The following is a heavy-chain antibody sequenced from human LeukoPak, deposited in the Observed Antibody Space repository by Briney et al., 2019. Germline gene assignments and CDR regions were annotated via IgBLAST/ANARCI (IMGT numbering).Heavy chain of an antibody. CDR3: AKSFRSTSLDY. D-gene: IGHD2-2*01. CDR1: GFNFRSYG. J-gene: IGHJ4*02. CDR2: ISGRGDST. V-gene: IGHV3-23*01. Sequence: RGSLRLSCAASGFNFRSYGMTWVRQAPGKGLEWVSAISGRGDSTYYADSGKGRFTIPRDNPRNTLYLQMNSLRPGDTVVYCCAKSFRSTSLDYWGQGTLVTVSS.